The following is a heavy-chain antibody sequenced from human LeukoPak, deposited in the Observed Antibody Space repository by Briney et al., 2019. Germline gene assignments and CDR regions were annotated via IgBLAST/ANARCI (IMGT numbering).Heavy chain of an antibody. CDR3: ARHPSGDWTVDY. V-gene: IGHV4-39*01. Sequence: PSETLSLNCTVSDSSISSSTNYYWGWIRQPPGRGLEWIGTIYYSGSTYYNLSLKSRVTISVDRSKNQFSLKVSSVTAADTAVYYCARHPSGDWTVDYWGQGTLVTVSS. CDR2: IYYSGST. D-gene: IGHD2-21*02. CDR1: DSSISSSTNYY. J-gene: IGHJ4*02.